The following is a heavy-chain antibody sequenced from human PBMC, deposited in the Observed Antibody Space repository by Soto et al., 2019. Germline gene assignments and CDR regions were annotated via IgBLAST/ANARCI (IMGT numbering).Heavy chain of an antibody. D-gene: IGHD4-17*01. CDR1: GGSFIGYY. CDR3: AADYLHATAFDY. V-gene: IGHV4-34*01. Sequence: SETLSLTCAVYGGSFIGYYWSWIRQPPGKGLEWIGEINHSGSTNYNPSLKSRVTISVDTSKNQFSLKLSSVTAADTAVYYCAADYLHATAFDYWGQGTLVTVSS. CDR2: INHSGST. J-gene: IGHJ4*02.